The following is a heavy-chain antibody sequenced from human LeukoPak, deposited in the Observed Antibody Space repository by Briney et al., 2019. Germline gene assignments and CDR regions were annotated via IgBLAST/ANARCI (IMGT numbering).Heavy chain of an antibody. CDR2: IYYSGST. Sequence: PSETLSLTCTVSGYSISSSYYWSWIRQPPGKGLEWIGYIYYSGSTNYNPSLKGRVTISVDTSKNQVSLKLSSVTAADTAVYYCARGITMVRGVPDAFDIWGQGTMVTVYS. CDR1: GYSISSSYY. CDR3: ARGITMVRGVPDAFDI. V-gene: IGHV4-61*01. J-gene: IGHJ3*02. D-gene: IGHD3-10*01.